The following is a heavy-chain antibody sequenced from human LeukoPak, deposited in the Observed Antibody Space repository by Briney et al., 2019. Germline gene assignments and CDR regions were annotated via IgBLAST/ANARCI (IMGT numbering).Heavy chain of an antibody. D-gene: IGHD3-16*02. CDR3: AFRRLRGFGGVIAMGGAFDY. V-gene: IGHV3-23*01. CDR1: GFTFSSYA. CDR2: ISGSGGST. J-gene: IGHJ4*02. Sequence: GGSLRLSCAASGFTFSSYAMSWVRQAPGKGLEWVSAISGSGGSTYYADSVKGRFTISRDNSKNTLYLQMNSLRAEDTAVYYCAFRRLRGFGGVIAMGGAFDYWGQGTLVIVSS.